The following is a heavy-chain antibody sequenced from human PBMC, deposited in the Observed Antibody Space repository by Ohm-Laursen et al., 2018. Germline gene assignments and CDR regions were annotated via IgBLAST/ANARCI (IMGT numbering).Heavy chain of an antibody. CDR2: ISYDGSNT. D-gene: IGHD2-15*01. V-gene: IGHV3-30*03. CDR3: ARSPHTYCSGGTCYSEDHYYYGMDV. CDR1: GFTFKSYG. Sequence: SLRLSCTASGFTFKSYGMHWVRQPPSKGLEWLAIISYDGSNTNYADSVKGRFTISSDNSKNTLYLQMNSLRAEDMAVYYCARSPHTYCSGGTCYSEDHYYYGMDVWGQGTTVTVSS. J-gene: IGHJ6*02.